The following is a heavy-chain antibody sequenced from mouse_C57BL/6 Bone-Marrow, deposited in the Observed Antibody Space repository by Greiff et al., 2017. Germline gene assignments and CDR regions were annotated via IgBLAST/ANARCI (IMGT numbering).Heavy chain of an antibody. Sequence: VQLQASGAELARPGASVKLSCKASGYTFTSYGISWVKQRTGQGLEWIGEIYPRSGNTYYNEKFKGQATLTADKSSSTAYMELRSLTSEDSAVYFCARLTVVATDWYFDVWGTGTTVTVSS. CDR2: IYPRSGNT. CDR3: ARLTVVATDWYFDV. D-gene: IGHD1-1*01. J-gene: IGHJ1*03. CDR1: GYTFTSYG. V-gene: IGHV1-81*01.